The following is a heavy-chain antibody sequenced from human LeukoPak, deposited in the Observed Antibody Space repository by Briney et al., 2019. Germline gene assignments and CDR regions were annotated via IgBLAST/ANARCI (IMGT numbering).Heavy chain of an antibody. CDR1: GFTFGDHA. D-gene: IGHD2-2*01. V-gene: IGHV3-49*04. CDR3: TGYCSSISCPGDILYGTDV. Sequence: PGGSLRLSCTAYGFTFGDHAMSWVRQAPGKGLEWVGFIRSKAYGGTTEYAASVKGRFSISRDDSKSIAYLQMNSLKTEDTAVYYCTGYCSSISCPGDILYGTDVWGQGTTVTVSS. J-gene: IGHJ6*02. CDR2: IRSKAYGGTT.